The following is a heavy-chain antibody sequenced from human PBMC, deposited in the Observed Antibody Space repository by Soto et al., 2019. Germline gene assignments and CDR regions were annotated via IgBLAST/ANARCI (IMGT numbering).Heavy chain of an antibody. V-gene: IGHV1-69*13. CDR3: ARDEYQLLFRISRDNWFDP. Sequence: GASVKVSCKASGGTFSSYAISWVRQAPGQGLEWMGGIIPIFGTANYAQKFQGRVTITADESTSTAYMELSSLRSEDTAVYYCARDEYQLLFRISRDNWFDPWGQGTLVTVSS. D-gene: IGHD2-2*01. CDR1: GGTFSSYA. CDR2: IIPIFGTA. J-gene: IGHJ5*02.